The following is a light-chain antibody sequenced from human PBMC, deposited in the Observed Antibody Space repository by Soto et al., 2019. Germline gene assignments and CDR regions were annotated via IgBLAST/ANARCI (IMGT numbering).Light chain of an antibody. Sequence: EIVLTQSPGTLSLSPGERATLSCRASQSVPYNYLAWYQQRPGQAPRLLVSSASHRPAGIPDRFSGSGSGTYFTLIISGLEPEDFAVYYCQQYGSSPQTFGQGTTVEIK. V-gene: IGKV3-20*01. CDR3: QQYGSSPQT. CDR2: SAS. J-gene: IGKJ1*01. CDR1: QSVPYNY.